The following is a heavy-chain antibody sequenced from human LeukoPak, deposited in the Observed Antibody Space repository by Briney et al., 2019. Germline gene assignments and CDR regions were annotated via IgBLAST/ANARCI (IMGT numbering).Heavy chain of an antibody. Sequence: SSETLSLTCTVSGGSISSSSHYWGWIRQPPGKGLEWIGSMYYRGSTYHNPSLKSRVTISVDTPKNQFSLKLSSVTAADTAVYYCATTTIRLGYWGQGTLVTVSS. CDR1: GGSISSSSHY. V-gene: IGHV4-39*07. J-gene: IGHJ4*02. D-gene: IGHD1-26*01. CDR2: MYYRGST. CDR3: ATTTIRLGY.